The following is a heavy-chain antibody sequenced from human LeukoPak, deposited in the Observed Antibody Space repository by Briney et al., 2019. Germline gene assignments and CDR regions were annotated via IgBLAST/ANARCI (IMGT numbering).Heavy chain of an antibody. CDR2: IYYSGST. Sequence: SETLSLTCTVSGGSISSYYWSWIRQPPGKGLEWIGYIYYSGSTNYNPSLKSRVTISVDTSKNQFSLKLSSVTAADTVVYYCARGSIAARNDAFDIWGQGTTVTVSS. D-gene: IGHD6-6*01. V-gene: IGHV4-59*01. CDR3: ARGSIAARNDAFDI. J-gene: IGHJ3*02. CDR1: GGSISSYY.